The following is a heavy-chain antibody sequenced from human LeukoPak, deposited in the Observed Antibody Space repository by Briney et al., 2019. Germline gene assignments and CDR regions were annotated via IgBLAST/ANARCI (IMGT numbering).Heavy chain of an antibody. CDR2: ISDDGSRK. J-gene: IGHJ4*02. CDR1: GFTFSSYA. V-gene: IGHV3-30-3*01. D-gene: IGHD1-7*01. Sequence: GGSLRLSCAASGFTFSSYAMHWVRQAPGKGLEWVAVISDDGSRKYYTDSVKGRFTISRDNSENTLYLQMNSLRAEGTAVYYCAREAGTGTTDFDYWGQGTQVTVSS. CDR3: AREAGTGTTDFDY.